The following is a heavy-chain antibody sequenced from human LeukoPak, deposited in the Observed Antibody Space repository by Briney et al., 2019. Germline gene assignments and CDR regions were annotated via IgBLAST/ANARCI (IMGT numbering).Heavy chain of an antibody. CDR3: ARDQTYDFWSGYNIISQGSSWFDP. J-gene: IGHJ5*02. V-gene: IGHV4-39*07. CDR1: GGSISSSNYY. D-gene: IGHD3-3*01. Sequence: KPSETLSLTCTVSGGSISSSNYYWGWIRQPPGKGLEWIGSIYYSGSTYYSPSLKSRVTMSVDTSKNQFSLKLSSVTAADTAVYFCARDQTYDFWSGYNIISQGSSWFDPWGQGTLVTVSS. CDR2: IYYSGST.